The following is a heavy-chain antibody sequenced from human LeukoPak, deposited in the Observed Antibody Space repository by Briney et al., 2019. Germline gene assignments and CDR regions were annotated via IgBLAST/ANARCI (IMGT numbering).Heavy chain of an antibody. Sequence: GGSLRLSCTVSGFTFSGYWMSWVRQAPGKGLEWVAVIWYDGSNKYYADSVKGRFTISRDNSKNTLYLQMNSLRAEDTAVYYCARDQAGQQLDYWGQGTLVTVSS. V-gene: IGHV3-33*08. CDR3: ARDQAGQQLDY. CDR1: GFTFSGYW. CDR2: IWYDGSNK. J-gene: IGHJ4*02. D-gene: IGHD6-13*01.